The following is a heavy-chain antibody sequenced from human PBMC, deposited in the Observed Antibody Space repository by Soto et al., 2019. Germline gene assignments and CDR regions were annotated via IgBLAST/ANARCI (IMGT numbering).Heavy chain of an antibody. D-gene: IGHD2-15*01. CDR1: GGSISTVNYF. J-gene: IGHJ4*02. V-gene: IGHV4-61*01. CDR3: TRHLVDY. CDR2: IYYGGST. Sequence: SETLSLTCTVCGGSISTVNYFWSWVRQPPEKGLEWIGYIYYGGSTNNNPSLKSRVTISVDTSKNQFSLKLNSMNSLKTADTAVYYCTRHLVDYWGQGTLVTVSS.